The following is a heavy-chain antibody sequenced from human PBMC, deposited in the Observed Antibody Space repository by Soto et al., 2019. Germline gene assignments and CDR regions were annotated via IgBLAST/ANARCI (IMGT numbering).Heavy chain of an antibody. CDR1: GDSISNLDYF. D-gene: IGHD7-27*01. CDR2: IYKSATT. J-gene: IGHJ5*01. CDR3: ARGRYCLTGRCFPNWFES. Sequence: PSETLSLTCSVSGDSISNLDYFWAWIRQPPGQALEYIGYIYKSATTYYNPSFESRVAIPVDTSKSQFSLNVTSVTAADTAVYFCARGRYCLTGRCFPNWFESWGQGALVTVSS. V-gene: IGHV4-30-4*01.